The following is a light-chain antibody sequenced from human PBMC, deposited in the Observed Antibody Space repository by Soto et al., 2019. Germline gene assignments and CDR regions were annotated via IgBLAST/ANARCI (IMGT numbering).Light chain of an antibody. CDR1: QSVTSSY. V-gene: IGKV3-20*01. Sequence: DIVLTQSPGTLSLSPGERAPLSCRASQSVTSSYLAWYQKKPGQAPRLLIYGASNRANGIPDRFSGSGSGTDFTLTISNLEPEDFAGYYCQQYGSSPYTFGQGTKLEI. CDR2: GAS. J-gene: IGKJ2*01. CDR3: QQYGSSPYT.